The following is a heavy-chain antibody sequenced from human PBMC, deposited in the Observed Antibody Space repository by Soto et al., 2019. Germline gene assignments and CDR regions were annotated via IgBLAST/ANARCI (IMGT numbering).Heavy chain of an antibody. J-gene: IGHJ4*02. Sequence: QITLKESGPTLVKPTQTLTLTCTFSGFSLSTSGVGVGWIRQPPGKALEWLALIYWDDDKRYSPSLKSRLTITKDTSKNQVVLTMTNMDPVDTATYYCAHRRGGAVAGYFDYWGQGTLVTVSS. CDR2: IYWDDDK. V-gene: IGHV2-5*02. CDR1: GFSLSTSGVG. CDR3: AHRRGGAVAGYFDY. D-gene: IGHD6-19*01.